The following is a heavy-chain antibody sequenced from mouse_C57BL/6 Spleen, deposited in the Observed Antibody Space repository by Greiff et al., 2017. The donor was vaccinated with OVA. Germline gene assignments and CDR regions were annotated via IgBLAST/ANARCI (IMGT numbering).Heavy chain of an antibody. CDR1: AYTFTTYG. D-gene: IGHD4-1*01. CDR3: ARHLGTGYFDV. CDR2: IYPGSDNT. J-gene: IGHJ1*03. V-gene: IGHV1-81*01. Sequence: QVQLKESGTELARPGASVKLSCKASAYTFTTYGLSWVKQRTGQGLEWIGEIYPGSDNTYYNEKFKGEATLTADKSSSTAYMELRRLTSEDSAVYFCARHLGTGYFDVWGTGTTVTVSS.